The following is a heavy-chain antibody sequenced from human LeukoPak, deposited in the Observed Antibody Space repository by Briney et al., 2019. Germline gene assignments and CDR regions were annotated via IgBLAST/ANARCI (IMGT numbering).Heavy chain of an antibody. J-gene: IGHJ3*02. CDR2: ISAYNGNT. V-gene: IGHV1-18*01. CDR3: ARENTIFGVVGAFDI. CDR1: GGTFSSYA. D-gene: IGHD3-3*01. Sequence: ASVKVSCKASGGTFSSYAISWVRQAPGQGLEWMGWISAYNGNTKYAQKLQGRVTMTTDTPTSTAYMELRSLRSDDTAVYYCARENTIFGVVGAFDIWGQGTMVTVSS.